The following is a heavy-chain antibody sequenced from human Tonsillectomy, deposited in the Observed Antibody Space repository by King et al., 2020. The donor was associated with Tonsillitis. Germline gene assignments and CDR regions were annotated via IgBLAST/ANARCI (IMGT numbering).Heavy chain of an antibody. CDR3: AKATDSSGYYLWN. D-gene: IGHD3-22*01. CDR1: GFMFDTYG. CDR2: ISYDGSDK. V-gene: IGHV3-30*19. J-gene: IGHJ4*02. Sequence: QLVQSGGGVVQPGRSLRLSCAASGFMFDTYGMHWVRQAPGKGLEWVAVISYDGSDKYYADSVKGRFTISRDNSMNTLNLQMNSLRAEDTAIYYCAKATDSSGYYLWNWGQGTLVTVSS.